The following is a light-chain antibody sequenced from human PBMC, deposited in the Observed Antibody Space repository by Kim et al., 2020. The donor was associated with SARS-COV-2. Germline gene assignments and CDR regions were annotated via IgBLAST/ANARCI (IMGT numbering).Light chain of an antibody. CDR3: CSYTIFNSSVL. J-gene: IGLJ2*01. CDR2: EVS. CDR1: SSDVGGYNV. Sequence: QSALTQPASVSGSPGQSITISCTGTSSDVGGYNVVSWYQQHPGKAPKLMIYEVSKRRSGVSNRFSGSKSGNTASLTISGLQPEDEADYYCCSYTIFNSSVLFGGGTQLTVL. V-gene: IGLV2-23*02.